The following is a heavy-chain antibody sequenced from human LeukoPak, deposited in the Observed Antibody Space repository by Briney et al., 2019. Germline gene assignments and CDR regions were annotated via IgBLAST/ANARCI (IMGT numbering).Heavy chain of an antibody. V-gene: IGHV3-23*01. J-gene: IGHJ2*01. CDR2: ISGSGGGT. Sequence: GGSLRLSCAASGVTFSFSSYAMSWVRQAPGKGLEWVSAISGSGGGTYYADSVKGRFTISRDNSKNTLYLQMNSLRAEDTAVYYCAKEGSIMITFGGVIAHWYFDLWGRGTLVTVPS. CDR1: GVTFSFSSYA. D-gene: IGHD3-16*02. CDR3: AKEGSIMITFGGVIAHWYFDL.